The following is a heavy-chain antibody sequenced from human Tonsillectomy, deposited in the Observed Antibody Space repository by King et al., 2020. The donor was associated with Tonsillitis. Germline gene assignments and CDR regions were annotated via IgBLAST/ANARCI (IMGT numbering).Heavy chain of an antibody. D-gene: IGHD3-3*01. CDR2: IWYDGSNK. Sequence: VQLVESGGGVVQPGRSLRLSCAASGFTFSSYGMHWVRQAPGKGLEWVAVIWYDGSNKYYADSVKGRFTISRDNSKNTLYLQMNSLRAEDTAVYYCARDPRPYDFWSGYYRRIHYYYYYMDVWGKGTTVTVSS. CDR3: ARDPRPYDFWSGYYRRIHYYYYYMDV. CDR1: GFTFSSYG. V-gene: IGHV3-33*08. J-gene: IGHJ6*03.